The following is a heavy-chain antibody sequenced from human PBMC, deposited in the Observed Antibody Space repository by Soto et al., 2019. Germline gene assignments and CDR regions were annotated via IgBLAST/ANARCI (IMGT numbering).Heavy chain of an antibody. Sequence: GGSLRLSCAASGFTFSSFAMNWVRLAPGKGLERVSAISGSGGSTYYADSVKGRFTISRDNSENTLYLQMNSLRAEDTAVYYCAKAMYPLYYYGMDVWGQGTTVTVSS. CDR1: GFTFSSFA. CDR3: AKAMYPLYYYGMDV. V-gene: IGHV3-23*01. CDR2: ISGSGGST. J-gene: IGHJ6*02. D-gene: IGHD2-2*01.